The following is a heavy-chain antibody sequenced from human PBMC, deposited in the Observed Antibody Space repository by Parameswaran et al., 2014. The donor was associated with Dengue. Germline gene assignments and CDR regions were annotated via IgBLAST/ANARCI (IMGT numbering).Heavy chain of an antibody. Sequence: WVRQAPGQGLEWMGIIYPSGDITNYAQKFQGRVTITRDTATSTVYMEMSSLKSEDTAVYYCAPLPYNWDYNYAVDVWGQGTTVTVSS. CDR3: APLPYNWDYNYAVDV. J-gene: IGHJ6*02. V-gene: IGHV1-46*01. CDR2: IYPSGDIT. D-gene: IGHD1-20*01.